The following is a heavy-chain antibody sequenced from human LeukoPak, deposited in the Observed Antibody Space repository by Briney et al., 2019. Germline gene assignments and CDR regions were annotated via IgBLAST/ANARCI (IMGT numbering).Heavy chain of an antibody. CDR2: ISYDGSNK. Sequence: GGSLRLSCAASGFTFSSYGMHWVRQAPGKGLEWVAVISYDGSNKYYADSVKGRFTISRDNSKNTLYLQMNSLRAEDTAVYYCAKGSAAGTSSDYWGQGTLVTVSS. D-gene: IGHD6-13*01. CDR3: AKGSAAGTSSDY. CDR1: GFTFSSYG. V-gene: IGHV3-30*18. J-gene: IGHJ4*02.